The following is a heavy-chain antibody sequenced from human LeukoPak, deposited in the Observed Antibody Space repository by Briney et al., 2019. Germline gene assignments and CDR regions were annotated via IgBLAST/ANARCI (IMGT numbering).Heavy chain of an antibody. CDR2: IVVGSCNT. CDR1: GFTFTSSA. J-gene: IGHJ4*02. CDR3: AALTTVVTPGPTLTFDY. V-gene: IGHV1-58*02. D-gene: IGHD4-23*01. Sequence: SVKVSCKASGFTFTSSAMQWVRQARGQRLEWIGWIVVGSCNTNYAQKFQERVTITRDISTSTAYMELSSLRSEDTAVYYCAALTTVVTPGPTLTFDYWGQGTLVTVSS.